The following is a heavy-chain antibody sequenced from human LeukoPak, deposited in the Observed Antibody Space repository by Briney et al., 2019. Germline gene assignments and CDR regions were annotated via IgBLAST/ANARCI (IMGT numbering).Heavy chain of an antibody. CDR3: ARGARFWSGYSKRPLDAFDI. CDR2: ISSSSSYI. CDR1: GFTFSSYS. D-gene: IGHD3-3*01. V-gene: IGHV3-21*01. Sequence: GGSLRLSCAASGFTFSSYSMNWVRQAPGKGLEWVSSISSSSSYIYYADSVKGRFTISRDNAKNSLYLQMNSLRAEDTAVYYCARGARFWSGYSKRPLDAFDIWGQGTMVTVSS. J-gene: IGHJ3*02.